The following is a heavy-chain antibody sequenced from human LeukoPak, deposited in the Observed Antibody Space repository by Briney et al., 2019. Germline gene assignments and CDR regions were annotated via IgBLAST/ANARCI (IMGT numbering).Heavy chain of an antibody. V-gene: IGHV3-11*03. Sequence: PGGSLRLSCAASGFTFSDYYMTWIRQAPGKGLEWVSSISSSSIYTNYADSVKGRFTISRDNSKNTLYLQMNSLRAEDTAVYYCAKPGYGGNPRASFDYWGQGTLVTVSS. CDR3: AKPGYGGNPRASFDY. CDR1: GFTFSDYY. J-gene: IGHJ4*02. D-gene: IGHD4-23*01. CDR2: ISSSSIYT.